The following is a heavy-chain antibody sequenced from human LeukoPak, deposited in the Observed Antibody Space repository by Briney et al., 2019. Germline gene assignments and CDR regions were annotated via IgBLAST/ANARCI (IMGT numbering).Heavy chain of an antibody. J-gene: IGHJ4*02. V-gene: IGHV3-21*01. CDR1: GFTFSSYT. CDR3: ARDPYYYDRSSYSNY. D-gene: IGHD3-22*01. CDR2: ISSSSSNI. Sequence: GGSLRLSCAASGFTFSSYTMNWVRQAPGKGLEWVSSISSSSSNIYYADSVKGRFTISRDNAKNSLYLQMTSLRAEDTAVYYCARDPYYYDRSSYSNYWGQGTLVTVSS.